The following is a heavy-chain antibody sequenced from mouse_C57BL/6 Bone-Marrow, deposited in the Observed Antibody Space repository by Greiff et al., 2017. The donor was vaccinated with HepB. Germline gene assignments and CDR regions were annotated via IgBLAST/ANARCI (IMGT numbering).Heavy chain of an antibody. CDR1: GYTFTSYG. V-gene: IGHV1-81*01. CDR2: IYPRSGNT. D-gene: IGHD2-2*01. CDR3: ARFSLLWLRRRGY. Sequence: QVQLKQSGAELARPGASVKLSCKASGYTFTSYGISWVKQRTGQGLEWIGEIYPRSGNTYYNEKFKGKATLTADKSSSTAYMELRSLTSEDSAVYFCARFSLLWLRRRGYWGQGTTLTVS. J-gene: IGHJ2*01.